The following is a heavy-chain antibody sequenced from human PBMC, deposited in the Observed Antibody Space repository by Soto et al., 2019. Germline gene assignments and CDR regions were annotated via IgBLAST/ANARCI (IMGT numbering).Heavy chain of an antibody. Sequence: VGSLRLSCAASGFTFSNAYLNWVRQAPGKGLEWVGRIKSNSDGGTTDSAAPVKGRLTISRDDSKSTLYLQMNSLETEDTAVYYCTAHQGELGSLAYWGQGTLVTVSS. CDR2: IKSNSDGGTT. J-gene: IGHJ4*02. CDR3: TAHQGELGSLAY. CDR1: GFTFSNAY. V-gene: IGHV3-15*07. D-gene: IGHD3-16*01.